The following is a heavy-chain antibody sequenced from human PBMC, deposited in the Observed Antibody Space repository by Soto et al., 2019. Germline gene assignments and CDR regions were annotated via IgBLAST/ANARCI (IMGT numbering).Heavy chain of an antibody. V-gene: IGHV4-30-4*01. Sequence: TLSLTCTVSGGSISSGDYYWSWIRQPPGKGLEWIGYIYYSGSTYYNPSLKSRVTISVDTSKNQFSLKLSSVTAADTAVYYCARDGYGVTMVRGVVPSYYFDYWGQGTLVTVSS. D-gene: IGHD3-10*01. CDR2: IYYSGST. J-gene: IGHJ4*02. CDR3: ARDGYGVTMVRGVVPSYYFDY. CDR1: GGSISSGDYY.